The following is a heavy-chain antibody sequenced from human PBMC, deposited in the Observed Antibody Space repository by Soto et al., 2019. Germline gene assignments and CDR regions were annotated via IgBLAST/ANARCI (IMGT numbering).Heavy chain of an antibody. J-gene: IGHJ3*02. CDR3: ARARLRAVYAFDI. CDR2: IYYSGST. D-gene: IGHD5-12*01. V-gene: IGHV4-31*02. Sequence: YWTWIRQRPGKGLEWIGYIYYSGSTYYSPSLKSRLSISLDTSKNQFSLRLSSVTAADTAMYYCARARLRAVYAFDIWGQGTMVTVSS. CDR1: Y.